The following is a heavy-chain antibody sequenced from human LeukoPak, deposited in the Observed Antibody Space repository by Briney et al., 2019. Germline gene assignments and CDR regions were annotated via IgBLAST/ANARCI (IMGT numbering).Heavy chain of an antibody. CDR2: IWYDGSNK. CDR3: AKDDGCSGGSCYLGY. V-gene: IGHV3-33*06. CDR1: GFTFSSYG. J-gene: IGHJ4*02. Sequence: PGGSLRLSCAASGFTFSSYGMHWVRQAPGKGLEWVAVIWYDGSNKYYADSVKGRFTISRDNSKNTLYLQMNSLRAEDTAVYYCAKDDGCSGGSCYLGYWGQGTLVTVSS. D-gene: IGHD2-15*01.